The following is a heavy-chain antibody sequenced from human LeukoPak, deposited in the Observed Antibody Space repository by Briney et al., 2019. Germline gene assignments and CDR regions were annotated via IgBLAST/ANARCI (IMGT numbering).Heavy chain of an antibody. CDR3: AKDKGGVVPATTRGYFDY. V-gene: IGHV3-33*06. Sequence: GGSLRLSCAASGFTFSSYGMHWVRQAPGKGLEWVAVIWYDGSNKYYADSVKGRFTISRDNSKNTLYLQMNSLRAEDTAVYYCAKDKGGVVPATTRGYFDYWGQGTLVTVSS. CDR1: GFTFSSYG. D-gene: IGHD2-2*01. J-gene: IGHJ4*02. CDR2: IWYDGSNK.